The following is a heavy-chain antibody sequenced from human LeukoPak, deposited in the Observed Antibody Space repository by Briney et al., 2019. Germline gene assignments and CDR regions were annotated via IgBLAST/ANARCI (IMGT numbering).Heavy chain of an antibody. J-gene: IGHJ5*02. CDR1: GGSITSYY. Sequence: SETLSLTCTVSGGSITSYYCSSIRQPPGKGLEWIGYIYYSGSTNYNPSLKSRVTISVDTSKNQFSLKLSSVTAADTAVYYCARGGVNYKIAGPWGQGALVTVSS. CDR3: ARGGVNYKIAGP. D-gene: IGHD3-10*01. CDR2: IYYSGST. V-gene: IGHV4-59*12.